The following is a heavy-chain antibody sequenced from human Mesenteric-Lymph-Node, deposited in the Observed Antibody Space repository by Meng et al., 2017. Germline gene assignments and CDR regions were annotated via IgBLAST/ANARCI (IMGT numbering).Heavy chain of an antibody. J-gene: IGHJ4*02. CDR3: AKESGYSYGFYDY. D-gene: IGHD5-18*01. CDR2: ITASDGNT. CDR1: GFTFGIYA. Sequence: GESLKISCAASGFTFGIYAMSWVRQAPGKGLEWVSTITASDGNTYYADSVKGRFTISRDNSKNTLYLQMNSLRGEDTAVYYCAKESGYSYGFYDYWGQGTLVTVSS. V-gene: IGHV3-23*01.